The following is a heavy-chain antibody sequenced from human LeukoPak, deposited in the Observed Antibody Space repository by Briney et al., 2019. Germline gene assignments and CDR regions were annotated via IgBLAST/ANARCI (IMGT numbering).Heavy chain of an antibody. Sequence: GGSLRLSCAASGLTFTKAWMTWVRQAPGEGLEWVGRIKSNTDGGTTDYAAPVKGRFTISRDDSKDTLYLQMNSLKTEDTAVYYCTTNPYDKSGYHIWGQGTMVTVSS. CDR1: GLTFTKAW. V-gene: IGHV3-15*01. CDR3: TTNPYDKSGYHI. CDR2: IKSNTDGGTT. J-gene: IGHJ3*02. D-gene: IGHD3-22*01.